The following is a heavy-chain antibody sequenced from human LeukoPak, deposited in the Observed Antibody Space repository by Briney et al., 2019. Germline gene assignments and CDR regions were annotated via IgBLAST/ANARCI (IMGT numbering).Heavy chain of an antibody. V-gene: IGHV4-34*01. D-gene: IGHD3-9*01. CDR2: INHSGST. CDR1: GGSISSYY. Sequence: SETLSLTCTVSGGSISSYYWSWIRQPPGKGLEWIGEINHSGSTNYNPSLKSRVTISVDTSKNQFSLKLSSVTAADTAVYYCARDSNGVLRYFDWLSNDAFDIWGQGTMVTVSS. CDR3: ARDSNGVLRYFDWLSNDAFDI. J-gene: IGHJ3*02.